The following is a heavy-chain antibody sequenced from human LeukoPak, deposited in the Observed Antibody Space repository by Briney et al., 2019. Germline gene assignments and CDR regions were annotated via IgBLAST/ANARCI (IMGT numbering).Heavy chain of an antibody. Sequence: GESLKISCKGSGYSFTSYRIGWVRQMPGKGLEWMGIVNPGDSDIRYSPSFQGQVTISADKFISTAYLQWSSLKASDTAMYYCARHVDDSSGYYYRTMYYFDYWGQGTLVTVSS. CDR3: ARHVDDSSGYYYRTMYYFDY. J-gene: IGHJ4*02. D-gene: IGHD3-22*01. CDR1: GYSFTSYR. CDR2: VNPGDSDI. V-gene: IGHV5-51*01.